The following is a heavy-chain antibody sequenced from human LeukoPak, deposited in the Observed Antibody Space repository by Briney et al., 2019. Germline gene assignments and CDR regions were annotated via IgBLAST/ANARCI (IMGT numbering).Heavy chain of an antibody. CDR1: TFIFRICV. J-gene: IGHJ4*02. CDR3: ALSGYYSVN. CDR2: ISGSGVTS. D-gene: IGHD3-3*01. V-gene: IGHV3-23*01. Sequence: GGSLRLSCAASTFIFRICVMTWVRQAPGRGLEWVSGISGSGVTSYYADFVKGRFTISRDNSKNALFLQIASLRAEDTAVYYCALSGYYSVNWGQGTLVTVSS.